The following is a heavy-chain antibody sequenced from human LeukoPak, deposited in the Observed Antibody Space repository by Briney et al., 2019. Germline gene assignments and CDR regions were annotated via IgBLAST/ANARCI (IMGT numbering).Heavy chain of an antibody. CDR3: AKDQWFGELLVTNYYYYYGMDV. V-gene: IGHV3-30*18. D-gene: IGHD3-10*01. CDR2: ISYDGSNK. J-gene: IGHJ6*02. CDR1: GFTFSSYG. Sequence: GGPLRLSCAASGFTFSSYGMHWVCQAPGKGLEWVAVISYDGSNKYYADSVKGRFTISRDNSKNTLYLQMNSLRAEDTAVYYCAKDQWFGELLVTNYYYYYGMDVWGQGTSVTVSS.